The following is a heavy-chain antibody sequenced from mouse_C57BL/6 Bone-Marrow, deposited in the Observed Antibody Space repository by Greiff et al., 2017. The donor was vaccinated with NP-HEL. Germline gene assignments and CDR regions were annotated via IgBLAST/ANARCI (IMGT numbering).Heavy chain of an antibody. CDR2: ISSCSSTI. CDR1: GFTFSDYG. D-gene: IGHD1-1*01. Sequence: EVKLVESGGGLVKPGGSLKLSCAASGFTFSDYGMHWVRQAPEKGLEWVAYISSCSSTIYYADTVKGRFTISRDNAKNTLFLQMTSLRSEDTAMYYCARITTVVATEYFDVWGTGTTVTISS. V-gene: IGHV5-17*01. J-gene: IGHJ1*03. CDR3: ARITTVVATEYFDV.